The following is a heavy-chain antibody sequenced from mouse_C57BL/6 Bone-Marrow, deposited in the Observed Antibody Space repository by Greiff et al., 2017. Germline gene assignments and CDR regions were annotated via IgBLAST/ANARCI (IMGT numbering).Heavy chain of an antibody. V-gene: IGHV3-6*01. J-gene: IGHJ2*01. CDR3: ARDEYYEYYFDY. D-gene: IGHD2-4*01. CDR1: GYSITSGYY. Sequence: EVKLQESGPGLVKPSQSLSLTCSVTGYSITSGYYWNWIRQFPGNKLEWMGYISYDGSNNYNPSLKNRIPITRDTSKNQFFLKLNSVTTEDTATYYCARDEYYEYYFDYGGQGTTLTVSA. CDR2: ISYDGSN.